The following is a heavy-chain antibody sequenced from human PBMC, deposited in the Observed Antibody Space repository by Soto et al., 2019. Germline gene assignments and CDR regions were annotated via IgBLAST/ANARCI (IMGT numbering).Heavy chain of an antibody. CDR3: ARHRVATIRFFDY. CDR2: IHHTGTA. J-gene: IGHJ4*02. V-gene: IGHV4-59*01. D-gene: IGHD5-12*01. Sequence: PSETLSLTCTVSGDSITDYYWSWIRESPGKGLEWIAYIHHTGTANYNPSLKSRVTISVDTSKSQFSLRLSSVTAADTAVYFCARHRVATIRFFDYWGQGTLVTVSS. CDR1: GDSITDYY.